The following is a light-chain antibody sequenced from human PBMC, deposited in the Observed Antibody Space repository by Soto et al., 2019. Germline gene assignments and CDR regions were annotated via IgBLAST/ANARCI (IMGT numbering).Light chain of an antibody. Sequence: DIQMTQSPSSLSASVGDGVTVTCRASESISTWLAWYQQKPGKAPQLLIYDASSSVSGVPSSFSGSASWTEFTLTISSLQPDDIATYYCQQYINYPITFGQGTRLEIK. V-gene: IGKV1-5*01. CDR3: QQYINYPIT. J-gene: IGKJ5*01. CDR1: ESISTW. CDR2: DAS.